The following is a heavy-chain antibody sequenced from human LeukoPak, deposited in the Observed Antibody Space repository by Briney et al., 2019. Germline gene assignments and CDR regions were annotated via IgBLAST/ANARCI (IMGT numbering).Heavy chain of an antibody. J-gene: IGHJ4*02. CDR2: ISYDGNHK. Sequence: GASLRLSCAASGFTFSSGMHWVRQAPGKGLEWVAVISYDGNHKYYGDSVKGRFTISRDNSRNTLYLQMDSLKTEDTAVYYCAKGELHFNTCSFDYWGQGTLVTVSS. CDR1: GFTFSSG. CDR3: AKGELHFNTCSFDY. V-gene: IGHV3-30*18. D-gene: IGHD1-26*01.